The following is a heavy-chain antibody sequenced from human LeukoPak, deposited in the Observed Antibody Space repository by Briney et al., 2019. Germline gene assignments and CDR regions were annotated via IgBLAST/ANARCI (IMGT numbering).Heavy chain of an antibody. CDR1: GGSISSNSYS. V-gene: IGHV4-39*07. Sequence: KASETLSLTCTVSGGSISSNSYSWGWIRQPPGKGLEWIGSISYGESTSHNPSLKSRVTISLDTSRSQSSLKLSSVTAADTAVYYCASQGSYYWFDPWGQGTLVTVSS. J-gene: IGHJ5*02. CDR2: ISYGEST. D-gene: IGHD1-26*01. CDR3: ASQGSYYWFDP.